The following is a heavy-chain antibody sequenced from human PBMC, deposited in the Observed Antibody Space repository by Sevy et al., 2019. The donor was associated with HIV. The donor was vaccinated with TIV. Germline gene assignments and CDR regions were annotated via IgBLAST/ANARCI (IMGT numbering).Heavy chain of an antibody. D-gene: IGHD3-3*01. CDR3: ARGLAVRFLEWLFFTRSSRGSHSNYFDY. CDR1: GGSFSGYY. V-gene: IGHV4-34*01. CDR2: INHSGST. J-gene: IGHJ4*02. Sequence: SETLSLTCAVYGGSFSGYYWSWIRQPPGKGLEWIGEINHSGSTNYNPSLKSRVTISVDTSKNQFSLKLSSVTAADTAVYYCARGLAVRFLEWLFFTRSSRGSHSNYFDYWGQGTLVTVSS.